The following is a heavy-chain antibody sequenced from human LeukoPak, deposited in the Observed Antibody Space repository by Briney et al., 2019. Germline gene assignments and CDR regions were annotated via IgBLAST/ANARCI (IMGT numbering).Heavy chain of an antibody. CDR3: ARGKTTVTELYWFDP. CDR1: GGSISSGGYY. CDR2: IHYSGST. Sequence: SQTLSLTCTVSGGSISSGGYYWSWIRQHPGKGLEWIGYIHYSGSTYYNPSLKSRVTISVDTSKNQFSLKLSSVTAADTAVYYCARGKTTVTELYWFDPWGQGTLVTVSS. D-gene: IGHD4-17*01. J-gene: IGHJ5*02. V-gene: IGHV4-31*03.